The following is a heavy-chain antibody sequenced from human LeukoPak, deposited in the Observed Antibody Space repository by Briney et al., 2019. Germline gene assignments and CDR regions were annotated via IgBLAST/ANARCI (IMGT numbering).Heavy chain of an antibody. CDR3: ASGIAVAGLFY. V-gene: IGHV4-30-2*01. CDR2: IYHSGST. D-gene: IGHD6-19*01. CDR1: GGSISSGGYY. J-gene: IGHJ4*02. Sequence: SETLSLTCTVSGGSISSGGYYWSWIRQPPGKGLEWIGYIYHSGSTYYNPSLKSRVTISVDRSKNQFFLKLSSVTAADTAVYYCASGIAVAGLFYWGQGTLVTVSS.